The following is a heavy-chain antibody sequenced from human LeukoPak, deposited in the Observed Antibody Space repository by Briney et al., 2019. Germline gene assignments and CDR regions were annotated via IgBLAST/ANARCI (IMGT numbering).Heavy chain of an antibody. CDR1: GGTFSSYA. V-gene: IGHV1-69*06. D-gene: IGHD3-9*01. CDR2: IIPIFGTA. J-gene: IGHJ4*02. Sequence: ASVKVSCKASGGTFSSYAISWVRQAPGQGLEWMGGIIPIFGTANYAQKFQGRVTITADKSTSTAYMELSSLRSEDTAVYYCARDGEVALRYFDWLLYWGQGTLVTVSS. CDR3: ARDGEVALRYFDWLLY.